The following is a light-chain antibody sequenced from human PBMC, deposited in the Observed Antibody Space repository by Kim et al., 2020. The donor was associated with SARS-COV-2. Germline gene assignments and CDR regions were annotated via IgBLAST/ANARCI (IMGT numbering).Light chain of an antibody. CDR3: AAWDDSLSGGV. CDR2: QNN. Sequence: GQRVTMSCSGSGSNIGSNFVYWYQQFPGTAPKLLIYQNNQRPSGVPDRFSGSKSGTSASLAISGLRSEDEAHYYCAAWDDSLSGGVFGGGTQLTVL. CDR1: GSNIGSNF. J-gene: IGLJ3*02. V-gene: IGLV1-47*01.